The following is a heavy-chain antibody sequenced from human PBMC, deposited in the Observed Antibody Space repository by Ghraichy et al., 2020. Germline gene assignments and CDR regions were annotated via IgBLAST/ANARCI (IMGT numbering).Heavy chain of an antibody. CDR3: AMTSRIWCSSTSCYPLDY. V-gene: IGHV3-23*01. D-gene: IGHD2-2*01. Sequence: GGSLRLSCAASGFTFSSYAMSWVRQAPGKGLEWVSAISGSGGSTYYADSVKGRFTISRDNSKNTLYLQMNSLRAEDTAVYYCAMTSRIWCSSTSCYPLDYWGQGTLVTVSS. CDR2: ISGSGGST. CDR1: GFTFSSYA. J-gene: IGHJ4*02.